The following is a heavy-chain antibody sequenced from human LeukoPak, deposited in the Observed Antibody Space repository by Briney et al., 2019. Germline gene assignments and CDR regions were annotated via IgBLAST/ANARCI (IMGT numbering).Heavy chain of an antibody. CDR2: IYHSGST. D-gene: IGHD3-3*01. CDR1: GYSISSGYY. J-gene: IGHJ4*02. V-gene: IGHV4-38-2*02. CDR3: ARGTSDFWSGYPTYYFDY. Sequence: PSETLSLTCTVSGYSISSGYYWGWIRQPPGKGLEWIGSIYHSGSTYYNPSLKSRVTISVDTSKNQFSLKLSSVTAADTAVYYCARGTSDFWSGYPTYYFDYWGQGTLVTVSP.